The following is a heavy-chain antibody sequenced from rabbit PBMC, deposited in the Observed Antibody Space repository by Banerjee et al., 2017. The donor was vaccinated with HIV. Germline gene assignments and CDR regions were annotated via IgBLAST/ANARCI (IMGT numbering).Heavy chain of an antibody. CDR3: ARSRYGDGAGVGYEGMDL. CDR2: IYTGSGST. D-gene: IGHD6-1*01. Sequence: QEQLEESGGDLVKPEGSLTLTCTASGFSFSGNYYMCWVRQAPGKGLEWIGCIYTGSGSTYYASWAKGRFTISKTSSTTVTLQMTSLTAADTATYFCARSRYGDGAGVGYEGMDLWGPGTLVTVS. V-gene: IGHV1S45*01. CDR1: GFSFSGNYY. J-gene: IGHJ6*01.